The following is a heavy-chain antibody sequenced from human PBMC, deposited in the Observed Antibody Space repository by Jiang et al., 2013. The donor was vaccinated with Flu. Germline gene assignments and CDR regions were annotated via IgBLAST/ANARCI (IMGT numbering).Heavy chain of an antibody. CDR2: IYPGESDP. CDR1: GYSFTNYW. V-gene: IGHV5-51*03. J-gene: IGHJ4*02. CDR3: ARLESGYNFDY. Sequence: SGAEVKKSGEALKISCKGSGYSFTNYWIGWVRQMPGKGLELLGIIYPGESDPRYSPSFEGQVTISADKSISTACLQWSSLKASDTAMYYCARLESGYNFDYWGQGTLVTVSP. D-gene: IGHD3-22*01.